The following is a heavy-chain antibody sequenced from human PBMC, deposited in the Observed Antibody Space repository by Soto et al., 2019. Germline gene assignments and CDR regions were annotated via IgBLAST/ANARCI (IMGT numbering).Heavy chain of an antibody. CDR3: AKAESGSYCAY. CDR2: ISASGGGT. CDR1: GFTFSSYA. D-gene: IGHD1-26*01. Sequence: EVQLLESGGGLVQPGGSLRLSCAASGFTFSSYAMTWVRQAPGKGLEWVSTISASGGGTYYGDSVKGRFTISRDISKNTSYLQMNSLRAEDTAVYYCAKAESGSYCAYWGQGTLVTVSS. V-gene: IGHV3-23*01. J-gene: IGHJ4*02.